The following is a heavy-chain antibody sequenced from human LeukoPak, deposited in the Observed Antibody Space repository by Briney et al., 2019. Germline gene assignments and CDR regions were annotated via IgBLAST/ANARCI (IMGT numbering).Heavy chain of an antibody. V-gene: IGHV3-23*01. J-gene: IGHJ4*02. D-gene: IGHD2-2*01. Sequence: GGSLRLSCAASGFTVSSNYMSWVRQAPGKGLEWVSAISGSGGSTYHADSVKGRLTISRDNSKNTLYLQMNSLRAEDTAVYYCAKGPAIVVVPAAMTVWGQGTLVTVSS. CDR3: AKGPAIVVVPAAMTV. CDR2: ISGSGGST. CDR1: GFTVSSNY.